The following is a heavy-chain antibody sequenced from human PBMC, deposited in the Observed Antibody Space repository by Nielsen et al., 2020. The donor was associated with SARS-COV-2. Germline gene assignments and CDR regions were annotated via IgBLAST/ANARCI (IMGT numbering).Heavy chain of an antibody. J-gene: IGHJ4*02. D-gene: IGHD3-22*01. Sequence: GESLKISCAASGFTFSDYYMSWIRQAPGKGLKWVSYISSSGSTIYYADSVKGRFTISRDNAKNSLYLQMNSLRAEDTAVYYCARHSYYYDSPAFDYWGQGTLVTVSS. CDR1: GFTFSDYY. CDR2: ISSSGSTI. CDR3: ARHSYYYDSPAFDY. V-gene: IGHV3-11*01.